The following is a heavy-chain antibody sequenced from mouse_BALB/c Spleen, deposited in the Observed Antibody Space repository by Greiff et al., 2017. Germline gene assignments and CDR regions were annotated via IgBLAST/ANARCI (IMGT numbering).Heavy chain of an antibody. CDR3: ARSTMITGWFAY. D-gene: IGHD2-4*01. Sequence: EVQLQQSGAELVRPGALVKLSCKASGFNIKDYYMHWVKQRPEQGLEWIGWIDPENGNTIYDPKFQGKASITADTSSNTAYLQLSSLTSEDTAVYYCARSTMITGWFAYWGQGTLVTVSA. V-gene: IGHV14-1*02. CDR2: IDPENGNT. CDR1: GFNIKDYY. J-gene: IGHJ3*01.